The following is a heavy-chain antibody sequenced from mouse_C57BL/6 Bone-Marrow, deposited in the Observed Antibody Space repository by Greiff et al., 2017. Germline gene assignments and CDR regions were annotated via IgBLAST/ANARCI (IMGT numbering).Heavy chain of an antibody. CDR2: IDPETGGT. CDR1: GYTFTDYE. D-gene: IGHD2-1*01. V-gene: IGHV1-15*01. J-gene: IGHJ1*03. CDR3: TRDGTYWYFDV. Sequence: VQLQASGAELVMPGASVTLSCKASGYTFTDYEMHWVKQTPVHGLEWIGAIDPETGGTAYNQKLTGKAILTADKSYSTAYMELPSLTSEDSAVYYCTRDGTYWYFDVWGTGTTVTVSS.